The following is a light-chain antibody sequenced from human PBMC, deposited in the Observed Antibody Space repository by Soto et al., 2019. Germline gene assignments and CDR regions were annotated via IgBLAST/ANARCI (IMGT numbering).Light chain of an antibody. Sequence: EIVMTQSPATLSVSPGERATLSCRASQGIKDYVAWFQQKPGQAPRLLIYGASTRATGIPDRFSGGGSGTDFTLTISRLEPEDFAVYYCQQYGSSPWTFGQGTKVDIK. V-gene: IGKV3-20*01. CDR1: QGIKDY. CDR2: GAS. CDR3: QQYGSSPWT. J-gene: IGKJ1*01.